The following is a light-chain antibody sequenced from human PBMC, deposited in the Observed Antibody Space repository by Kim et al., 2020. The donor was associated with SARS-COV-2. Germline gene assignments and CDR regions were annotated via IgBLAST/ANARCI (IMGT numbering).Light chain of an antibody. CDR3: QQYYSYPRDT. CDR2: AAS. Sequence: AIRMTQSPSSFSASIGDRVTITCRASQGISSYLAWYQQKPGKAPKLLIYAASTLQSGVPSRFSGSGSGTDFTLTISCLQSEDFATYYCQQYYSYPRDTFGQGTKLEI. V-gene: IGKV1-8*01. CDR1: QGISSY. J-gene: IGKJ2*01.